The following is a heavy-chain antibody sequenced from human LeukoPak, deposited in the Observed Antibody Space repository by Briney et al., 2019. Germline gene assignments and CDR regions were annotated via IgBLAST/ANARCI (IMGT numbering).Heavy chain of an antibody. D-gene: IGHD5-12*01. J-gene: IGHJ4*02. Sequence: SETLSLTCTVSGASISSDYWSWIRQPAGKALEWIGRLHSSGSTIYNPSLGSRVTMSGDTSKNQFSLKLSSVTAADTAMYYCARVAYGGNGILDSWGQGALVTVSS. CDR3: ARVAYGGNGILDS. CDR2: LHSSGST. CDR1: GASISSDY. V-gene: IGHV4-4*07.